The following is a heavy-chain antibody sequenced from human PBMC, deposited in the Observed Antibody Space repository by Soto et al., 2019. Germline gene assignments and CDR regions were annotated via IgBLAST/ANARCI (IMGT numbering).Heavy chain of an antibody. CDR3: ERDLNYYDSSGYSGG. Sequence: SSTVPCNASGYTFTSYGISWVRQAPGQVLEWMGWISAYNGNTNYAQKLQGRVTMTTDTSTSTAYMELRRLRSDDTAVYYCERDLNYYDSSGYSGGWGQGTTVTVSS. CDR2: ISAYNGNT. CDR1: GYTFTSYG. V-gene: IGHV1-18*04. J-gene: IGHJ6*02. D-gene: IGHD3-22*01.